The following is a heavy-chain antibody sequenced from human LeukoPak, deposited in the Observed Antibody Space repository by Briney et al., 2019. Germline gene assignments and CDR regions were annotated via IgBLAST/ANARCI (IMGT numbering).Heavy chain of an antibody. Sequence: PSQTLSLTCNVSGDSINNGTFYWDWIRQPAGKGLEWIGRISTSGSTNYNPSLESRVAIPVDTSKNQFSLKLSSVTAADTAVYYCARAGWWLRIRSNFDYWGQGTLVTVSS. CDR1: GDSINNGTFY. J-gene: IGHJ4*02. CDR2: ISTSGST. CDR3: ARAGWWLRIRSNFDY. V-gene: IGHV4-61*02. D-gene: IGHD5-12*01.